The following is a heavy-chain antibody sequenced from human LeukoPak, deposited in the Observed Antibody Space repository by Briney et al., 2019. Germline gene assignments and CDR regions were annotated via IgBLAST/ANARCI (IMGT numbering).Heavy chain of an antibody. V-gene: IGHV3-30*03. CDR3: ARDVQWLVYYFDY. CDR1: GFTFSSYG. Sequence: GGSLRLSCAASGFTFSSYGMHWVRQAPGKGLEWVAVISYDGSNKYYADSVKGRFTISRDNSKNTLYLQMNSLRAEDTAVYYCARDVQWLVYYFDYWGQGTLVTVSS. J-gene: IGHJ4*02. D-gene: IGHD6-19*01. CDR2: ISYDGSNK.